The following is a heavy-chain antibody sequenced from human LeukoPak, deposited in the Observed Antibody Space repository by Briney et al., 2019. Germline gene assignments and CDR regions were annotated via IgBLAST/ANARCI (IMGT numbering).Heavy chain of an antibody. CDR2: ITGSGSTM. J-gene: IGHJ4*02. V-gene: IGHV3-48*02. D-gene: IGHD3-10*01. CDR3: ARDSGSDY. CDR1: GFTVSSNY. Sequence: SGGSLRLSCAASGFTVSSNYMTWVRQAPGKGLEWISYITGSGSTMYYADSVKGRFIISRDNARNSLYLQMNSLRDEDTAVYYCARDSGSDYWGQGTLVTVSS.